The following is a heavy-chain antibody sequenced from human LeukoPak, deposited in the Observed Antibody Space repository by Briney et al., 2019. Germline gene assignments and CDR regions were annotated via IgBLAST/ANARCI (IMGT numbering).Heavy chain of an antibody. CDR3: ASGPPPQRPRKIDY. D-gene: IGHD1-14*01. J-gene: IGHJ4*02. V-gene: IGHV3-7*03. CDR2: IKHDGSEK. CDR1: GFIFRSYW. Sequence: PGGSLRLSCAASGFIFRSYWMNWVRQAPGKGLEWVANIKHDGSEKYYADSVKGRFTISRDNANNSLYLQMNSLRAEDSAVYYCASGPPPQRPRKIDYWGQGTLVTVSS.